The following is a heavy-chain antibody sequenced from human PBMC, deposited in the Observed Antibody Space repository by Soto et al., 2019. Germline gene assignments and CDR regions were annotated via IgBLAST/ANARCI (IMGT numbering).Heavy chain of an antibody. CDR3: APLTVSLSGPYGIHV. Sequence: AETLCLTWSVSGYSFRIIDYYWAWIRHRPGKGLEWIGSIFYSGLTYYNPSLKSRVTLSVDTSKNHFSVRLNSVTAADTAVYYCAPLTVSLSGPYGIHVWGQGTTVTVSS. CDR2: IFYSGLT. J-gene: IGHJ6*02. V-gene: IGHV4-39*01. CDR1: GYSFRIIDYY. D-gene: IGHD2-15*01.